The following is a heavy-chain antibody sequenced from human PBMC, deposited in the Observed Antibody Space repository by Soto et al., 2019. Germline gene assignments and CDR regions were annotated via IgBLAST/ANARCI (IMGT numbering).Heavy chain of an antibody. Sequence: PGGSLRLSCAASGFSFIDYAINWVRQVPGRGLEYVAGIGGRGGNAFYADSMNGRFSISRDNSKNTVYLHMHNLRVDDSAMYYCAKARHSGDFAGSYDSWGQGTLVTVSS. CDR3: AKARHSGDFAGSYDS. CDR1: GFSFIDYA. D-gene: IGHD2-21*02. CDR2: IGGRGGNA. J-gene: IGHJ5*02. V-gene: IGHV3-23*01.